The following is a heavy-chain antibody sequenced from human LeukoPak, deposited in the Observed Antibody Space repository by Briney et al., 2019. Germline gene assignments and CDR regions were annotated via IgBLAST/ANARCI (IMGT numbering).Heavy chain of an antibody. D-gene: IGHD4-11*01. CDR3: ARDKTTVTPYGYYYYMDV. CDR1: GYIFDDYG. CDR2: IYSGGST. Sequence: GGSLRLSCAGSGYIFDDYGMRWVRQAPGKGLEWVSVIYSGGSTYYADSVKGRFTISRDNSKNTLYLQMNSLRAEDTAVYYCARDKTTVTPYGYYYYMDVWGKGTTVTVSS. V-gene: IGHV3-53*01. J-gene: IGHJ6*03.